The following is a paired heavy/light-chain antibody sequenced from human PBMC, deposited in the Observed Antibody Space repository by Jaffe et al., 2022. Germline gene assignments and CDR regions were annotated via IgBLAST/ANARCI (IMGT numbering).Light chain of an antibody. CDR1: SSDVGGYNY. CDR2: DVS. CDR3: SSYTSSSSLVV. V-gene: IGLV2-14*03. J-gene: IGLJ2*01. Sequence: QSALTQPASVSGSPGQSITISCTGTSSDVGGYNYVSWYQQHPGKAPKLMIYDVSNRPSGVSNRFSGSKSGNTASLTISGLQAEDEADYYCSSYTSSSSLVVFGGGTKLTVL.
Heavy chain of an antibody. Sequence: QLQLQESGPGLVKPSETLSLTCTVSGGSISSSSYYWGWIRQPPGKGLEWIGSIYYSGSTYYNPSLKSRVTISVDTSKNQFSLKLSSVTAADTAVYYCARHRAPDIVVVPEIAARPGSVLYFDYWGQGTLVTVSS. D-gene: IGHD2-2*01. CDR2: IYYSGST. V-gene: IGHV4-39*01. J-gene: IGHJ4*02. CDR1: GGSISSSSYY. CDR3: ARHRAPDIVVVPEIAARPGSVLYFDY.